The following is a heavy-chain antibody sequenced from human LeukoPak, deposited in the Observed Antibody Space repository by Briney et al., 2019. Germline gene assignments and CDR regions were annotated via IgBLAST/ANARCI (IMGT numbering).Heavy chain of an antibody. V-gene: IGHV3-7*01. CDR2: IKQDGSEK. Sequence: GGSLRLSCAASGFTFSSYWMSWVCQAPGKGLEWVANIKQDGSEKYYVDSVKGRFTISRDNAKNSLYLQMNSLRAEDTAVYYCARDHPDSSGYYYLLGYYYYYYMDVWGKGTTVTVSS. CDR3: ARDHPDSSGYYYLLGYYYYYYMDV. J-gene: IGHJ6*03. D-gene: IGHD3-22*01. CDR1: GFTFSSYW.